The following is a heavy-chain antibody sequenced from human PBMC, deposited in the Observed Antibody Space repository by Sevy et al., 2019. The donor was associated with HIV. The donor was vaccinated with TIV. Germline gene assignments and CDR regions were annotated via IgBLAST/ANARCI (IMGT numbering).Heavy chain of an antibody. CDR3: ARDSSDDDRTKNNATRFDY. CDR2: ISSSSSTI. J-gene: IGHJ4*02. D-gene: IGHD3-22*01. V-gene: IGHV3-48*02. CDR1: GFTFSSYS. Sequence: GGSLRLSCAASGFTFSSYSMNWDRQAPGKGLEWVSYISSSSSTIYYADSVKGRFTISRDNAKNSLYLQMNSLRDEDTAVYYCARDSSDDDRTKNNATRFDYWGQGTLVTVSS.